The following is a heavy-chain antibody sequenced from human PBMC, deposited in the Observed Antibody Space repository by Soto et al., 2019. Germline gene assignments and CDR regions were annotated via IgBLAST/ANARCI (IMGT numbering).Heavy chain of an antibody. V-gene: IGHV3-23*01. J-gene: IGHJ6*02. CDR3: AKELYYGSGTYRGYYYYGMDV. CDR2: ISGSGGST. D-gene: IGHD3-10*01. CDR1: GFTFSSYA. Sequence: GGSLRLSCAASGFTFSSYAMSWVRQAPGKGLEWVSAISGSGGSTYYADSVKGRFTISRDNSKNTLYLQMNSLRAEDTAVYYCAKELYYGSGTYRGYYYYGMDVWGQGTTVTVSS.